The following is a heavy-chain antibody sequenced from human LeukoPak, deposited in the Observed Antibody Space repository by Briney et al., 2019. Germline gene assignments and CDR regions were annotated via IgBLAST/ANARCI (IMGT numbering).Heavy chain of an antibody. CDR3: ARAIAAAGTANWFDP. D-gene: IGHD6-13*01. J-gene: IGHJ5*02. V-gene: IGHV5-51*01. Sequence: GESLKISCKGSGYSFTSYWIGWVRQMPGKGLEWMGIIYPGDPDTRYSPSFQGQVTISSDKSISTAYLQWSSLNASDTAMYYCARAIAAAGTANWFDPWGQGTLVTVSS. CDR1: GYSFTSYW. CDR2: IYPGDPDT.